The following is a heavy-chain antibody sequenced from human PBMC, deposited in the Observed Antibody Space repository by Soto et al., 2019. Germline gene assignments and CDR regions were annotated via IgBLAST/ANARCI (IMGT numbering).Heavy chain of an antibody. CDR1: GGSISNNNYY. D-gene: IGHD3-22*01. CDR2: IYYSGST. V-gene: IGHV4-39*01. Sequence: QLQESGPGLVKPSETLSLTCSVSGGSISNNNYYWGWIRQPPGKALEWIGSIYYSGSTYYNPSLKSRVTISVDTSRNQFSLKLNSVTAADTAVYYCARQGITMIVVVVTDNWFDPWGQGTLVTVSS. J-gene: IGHJ5*02. CDR3: ARQGITMIVVVVTDNWFDP.